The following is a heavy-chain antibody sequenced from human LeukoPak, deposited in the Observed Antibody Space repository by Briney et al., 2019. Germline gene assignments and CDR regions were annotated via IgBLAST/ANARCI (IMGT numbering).Heavy chain of an antibody. D-gene: IGHD6-13*01. J-gene: IGHJ6*03. CDR3: AREGSWYGDYYYYYYMDV. Sequence: SETLSLTCTVPGGSISSSSYYWGWIRQPPGKGMEWLGSIYYSGSTYYNPSLKSRVTISVDTSKNQFSLKLSSVTAADTAVYYCAREGSWYGDYYYYYYMDVWGKGTTVTVSS. CDR2: IYYSGST. V-gene: IGHV4-39*07. CDR1: GGSISSSSYY.